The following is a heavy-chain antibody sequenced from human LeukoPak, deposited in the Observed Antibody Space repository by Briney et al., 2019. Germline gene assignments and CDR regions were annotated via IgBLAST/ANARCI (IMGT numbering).Heavy chain of an antibody. J-gene: IGHJ4*02. CDR2: ISPSGTDI. Sequence: GGSLRLSCAVSGFTFTDTYMKWIRQAPGKGLESLSYISPSGTDISHADSVKGRRTISRDNAKNTLYPQMISLRAEDTAVYYCAKGLSGSPPPYWGQGTLVTVSS. CDR1: GFTFTDTY. V-gene: IGHV3-11*04. CDR3: AKGLSGSPPPY. D-gene: IGHD3-10*01.